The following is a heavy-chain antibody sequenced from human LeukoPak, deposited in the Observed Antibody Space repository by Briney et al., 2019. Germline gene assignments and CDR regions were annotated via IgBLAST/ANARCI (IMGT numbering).Heavy chain of an antibody. CDR1: GGSISSSNW. J-gene: IGHJ5*02. CDR2: IYHSGST. V-gene: IGHV4-4*02. D-gene: IGHD3-10*01. Sequence: SETLSLTCAVSGGSISSSNWWSWVRQPPGKGLEWIGEIYHSGSTNYNPSLKSRVTISVDKSKNQFSLKLSSVTAADTAVYYCARDQYYYGSRKGHWFDPWGQGTLVTVSS. CDR3: ARDQYYYGSRKGHWFDP.